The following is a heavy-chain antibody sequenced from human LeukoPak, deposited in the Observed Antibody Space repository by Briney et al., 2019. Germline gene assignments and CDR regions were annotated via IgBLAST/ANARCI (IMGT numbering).Heavy chain of an antibody. CDR3: VKDSKYYGSGSYFYYYYGIDV. D-gene: IGHD3-10*01. J-gene: IGHJ6*02. Sequence: GGSLRLSCAASGFTFSSYAMSWVRQAPGKGLEWVSAISGSGGSTYYADSVKGRFTISRDNSKNTLYLQMNSLRAEDTAVYYCVKDSKYYGSGSYFYYYYGIDVWGQGTTVTVSS. CDR1: GFTFSSYA. V-gene: IGHV3-23*01. CDR2: ISGSGGST.